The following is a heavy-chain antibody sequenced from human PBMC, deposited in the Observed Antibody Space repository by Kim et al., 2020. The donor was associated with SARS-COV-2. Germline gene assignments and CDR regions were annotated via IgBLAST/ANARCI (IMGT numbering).Heavy chain of an antibody. Sequence: GGSLRLSCAASGFTFSSYAMSWVRQAPGKGLEWVSAISGSGGSTYYADSVKGRFTISRDNSKNTLYLQMNSLRAEDTAVYYCAKTGLGPLLDYYYGMDVWGQGTTVTVSS. CDR2: ISGSGGST. CDR3: AKTGLGPLLDYYYGMDV. D-gene: IGHD6-19*01. V-gene: IGHV3-23*01. CDR1: GFTFSSYA. J-gene: IGHJ6*02.